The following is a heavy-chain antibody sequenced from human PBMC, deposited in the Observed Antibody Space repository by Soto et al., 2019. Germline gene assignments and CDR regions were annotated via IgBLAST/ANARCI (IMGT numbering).Heavy chain of an antibody. CDR2: INHSGSS. Sequence: PSETLSLTCAVYGGSFSGNYWTWIRQPPGKGLEWIAEINHSGSSNYNPSLRSRVTISIDTAKNQFSLRLNSVTAADTAVYYCARGRFYSSSSRNYYYGMDVWGQGTTVTVSS. CDR1: GGSFSGNY. V-gene: IGHV4-34*01. CDR3: ARGRFYSSSSRNYYYGMDV. D-gene: IGHD6-13*01. J-gene: IGHJ6*02.